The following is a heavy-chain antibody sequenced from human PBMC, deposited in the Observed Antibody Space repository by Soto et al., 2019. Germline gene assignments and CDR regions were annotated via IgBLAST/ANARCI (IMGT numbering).Heavy chain of an antibody. Sequence: QVQLVASGGGLVKTGGSLRIVCEASGFTFSDYYMSWDRQAPGKGLEWVSYISSSGNIIYYADSVKGRFTISRDNAKNSVSLQMNITRPEDTALYFCAKRRSENYNDPVISWGKGTLDTVSS. D-gene: IGHD1-1*01. J-gene: IGHJ4*02. CDR2: ISSSGNII. CDR3: AKRRSENYNDPVIS. V-gene: IGHV3-11*01. CDR1: GFTFSDYY.